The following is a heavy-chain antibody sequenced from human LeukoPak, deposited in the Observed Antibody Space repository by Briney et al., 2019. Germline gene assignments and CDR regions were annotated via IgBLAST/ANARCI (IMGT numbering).Heavy chain of an antibody. Sequence: PGGSLRLSCAASGFTFSSYSMNWVRQAPGKGLEWVSSISSSSSYIYYADSVKGRFSISRDNAKNSLYLQMNSLRAEDTAVYYCARDQTSHSRGGSSWYYGFDYWGQGTLVTVSS. CDR3: ARDQTSHSRGGSSWYYGFDY. CDR2: ISSSSSYI. CDR1: GFTFSSYS. J-gene: IGHJ4*02. D-gene: IGHD6-13*01. V-gene: IGHV3-21*01.